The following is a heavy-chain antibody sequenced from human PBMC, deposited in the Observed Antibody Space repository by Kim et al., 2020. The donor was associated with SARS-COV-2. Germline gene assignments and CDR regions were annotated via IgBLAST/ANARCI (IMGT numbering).Heavy chain of an antibody. CDR2: INQDGSES. V-gene: IGHV3-7*01. J-gene: IGHJ4*02. D-gene: IGHD3-10*02. CDR1: GFTFSHDW. Sequence: GGSLRLSCAASGFTFSHDWMTWVRQAPGKGLGWVANINQDGSESYYVDSVKGRFTISRDNAKNSLYLQMNSLRVEDTAVYYCARSVFGDNYWGQGTMVSV. CDR3: ARSVFGDNY.